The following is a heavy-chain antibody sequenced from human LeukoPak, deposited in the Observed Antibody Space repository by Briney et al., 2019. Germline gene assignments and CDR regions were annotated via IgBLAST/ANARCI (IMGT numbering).Heavy chain of an antibody. Sequence: PGGSLRLSCAASGFTFSSYAMHWVPQAPGKGLEWVSAISGSGGSTYYADSVKGRFTISRDNSKNTLYLQMNSLRAEDTAVYYCAKDQREYYDILTGYYSEFDYWGQGTLVTVSS. J-gene: IGHJ4*02. CDR2: ISGSGGST. D-gene: IGHD3-9*01. CDR1: GFTFSSYA. V-gene: IGHV3-23*01. CDR3: AKDQREYYDILTGYYSEFDY.